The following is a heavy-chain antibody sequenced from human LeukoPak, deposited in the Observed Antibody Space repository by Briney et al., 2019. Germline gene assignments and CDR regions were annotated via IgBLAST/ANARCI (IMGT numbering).Heavy chain of an antibody. CDR3: AKERYSYSYGGWDPFDY. J-gene: IGHJ4*02. D-gene: IGHD5-18*01. CDR1: GFTFDDYG. CDR2: ISWNSGSI. Sequence: GRSLRLSCAASGFTFDDYGMHWVRQAPGKGLEWVSGISWNSGSIGYADSVKGRFTISRDNAKNSLYLQMNSLRAEDTALYYCAKERYSYSYGGWDPFDYWGQGTLVTVSS. V-gene: IGHV3-9*01.